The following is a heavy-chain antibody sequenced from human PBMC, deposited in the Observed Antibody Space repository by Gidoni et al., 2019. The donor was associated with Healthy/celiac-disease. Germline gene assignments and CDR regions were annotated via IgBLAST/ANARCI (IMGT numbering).Heavy chain of an antibody. Sequence: EVHLVETGGGLIKHGGSLRLSCAASGFTVSDNYMSWGRQAPGKGLEWVSVMYSGGITNYADSVKGRFTFSRDNSKNTLYLHMNSLRAEDTAVYYCAGRHDYGDYWGQGTLVTVSS. V-gene: IGHV3-53*02. J-gene: IGHJ4*02. CDR2: MYSGGIT. CDR3: AGRHDYGDY. CDR1: GFTVSDNY.